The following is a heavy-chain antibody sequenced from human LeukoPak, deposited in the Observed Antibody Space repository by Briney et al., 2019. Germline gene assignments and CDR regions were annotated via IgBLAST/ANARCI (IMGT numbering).Heavy chain of an antibody. J-gene: IGHJ6*03. CDR1: GFTFSSYE. D-gene: IGHD3-3*01. CDR3: ARGDYDFWSGYFYYYYYMDV. CDR2: ISSSGSTI. Sequence: GGSLRLSCAASGFTFSSYEMNWVRQAPGKGLEWVSYISSSGSTIYYADSVKGRFTISRDNAKNSLYLQMNSLRAEDTAVYYCARGDYDFWSGYFYYYYYMDVWGKGTTVTVSS. V-gene: IGHV3-48*03.